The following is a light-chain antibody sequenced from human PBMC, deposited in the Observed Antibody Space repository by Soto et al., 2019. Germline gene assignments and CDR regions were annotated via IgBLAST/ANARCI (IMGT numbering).Light chain of an antibody. CDR2: AAS. CDR1: QGIIDY. V-gene: IGKV1-27*01. Sequence: DIQMTQSPSSLSASVGDRVTITCRASQGIIDYLAWYQHKPGKAPNLLIYAASNLHSGVPSRFSGSGSGTDFTLTISNLQPEDVGTYYCQKYNTAPQTFGPGTKVEIK. CDR3: QKYNTAPQT. J-gene: IGKJ1*01.